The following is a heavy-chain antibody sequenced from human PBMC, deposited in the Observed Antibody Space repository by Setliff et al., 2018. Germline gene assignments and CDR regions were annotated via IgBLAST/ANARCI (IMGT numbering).Heavy chain of an antibody. V-gene: IGHV4-34*01. CDR1: DGSFSDYY. CDR2: INHSGST. J-gene: IGHJ3*02. CDR3: ARRWNFGPYGSGIHDAFDM. D-gene: IGHD3-10*01. Sequence: SETLSLTCAVYDGSFSDYYWSWIRQPPGKGLEWIGEINHSGSTNYKSSLKSQVTISVDTSKNQFSLKLNSVTAADTAVYYCARRWNFGPYGSGIHDAFDMWGQGTMVTVS.